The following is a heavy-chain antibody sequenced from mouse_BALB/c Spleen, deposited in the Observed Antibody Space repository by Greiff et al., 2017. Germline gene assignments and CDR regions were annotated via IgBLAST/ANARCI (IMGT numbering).Heavy chain of an antibody. CDR3: ARGDYYHFDY. D-gene: IGHD1-1*01. CDR1: GYSITSDYA. CDR2: ISYSGST. J-gene: IGHJ2*01. Sequence: EVQLHQSGPGLVKPSQSLSLTCTVTGYSITSDYAWNWIRQFPGNKLEWMGYISYSGSTSYNPSLKSRISITRDTSKNQFFLQLNSVTTEDTATYYCARGDYYHFDYWGQGTTLTVSS. V-gene: IGHV3-2*02.